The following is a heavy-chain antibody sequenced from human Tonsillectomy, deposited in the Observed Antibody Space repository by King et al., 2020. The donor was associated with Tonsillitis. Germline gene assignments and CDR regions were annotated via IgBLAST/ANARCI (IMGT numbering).Heavy chain of an antibody. J-gene: IGHJ4*02. CDR1: GFVFVDYG. V-gene: IGHV3-49*03. CDR3: TGSGVTTTDD. D-gene: IGHD1-26*01. CDR2: IRSNAYNETT. Sequence: QLVQSGGGLVQPGRSLRLSCKASGFVFVDYGVTWFRQAPGKGLEWVGFIRSNAYNETTEYAASMRGRFTISRDNSKSIAYLQMNSLKTDDTAIYYCTGSGVTTTDDWGQGTLVTVSS.